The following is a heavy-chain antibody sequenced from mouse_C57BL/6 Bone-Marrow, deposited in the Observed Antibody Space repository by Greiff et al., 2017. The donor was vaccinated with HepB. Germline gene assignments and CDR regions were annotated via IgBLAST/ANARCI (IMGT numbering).Heavy chain of an antibody. J-gene: IGHJ3*01. CDR3: ARSAITRFAY. CDR1: GYTFTSYW. D-gene: IGHD2-4*01. CDR2: IDPSDSYT. V-gene: IGHV1-69*01. Sequence: VQLQQPGAELVKPGASVKLSCKASGYTFTSYWMHWVKQRPGQGLEWIGEIDPSDSYTNYNQKFKVKSTLTVDKSSSTAYMQLSSLTSEDSAVYYCARSAITRFAYWGQGTRVTVSA.